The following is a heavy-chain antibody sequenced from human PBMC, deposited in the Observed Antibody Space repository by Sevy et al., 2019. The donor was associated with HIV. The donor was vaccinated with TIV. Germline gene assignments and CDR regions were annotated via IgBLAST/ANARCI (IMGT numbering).Heavy chain of an antibody. D-gene: IGHD2-2*01. Sequence: SETLSLTCAVYGGPFSGYYWNWIRHPPGKALEWIGGINHSGSTNYNPSLMSRVTISVDTSKNQFSLKLNSVTAADTAVYYCARAPTVVVVPGAPSWFDPWGQGTLVTVSS. J-gene: IGHJ5*02. CDR3: ARAPTVVVVPGAPSWFDP. CDR1: GGPFSGYY. V-gene: IGHV4-34*01. CDR2: INHSGST.